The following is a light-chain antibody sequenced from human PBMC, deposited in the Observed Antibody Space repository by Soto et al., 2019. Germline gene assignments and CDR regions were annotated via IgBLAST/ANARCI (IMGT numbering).Light chain of an antibody. J-gene: IGKJ3*01. CDR1: QIVSSY. CDR2: DAS. CDR3: HQRSKLPPA. Sequence: ERVWTQSQPNVSXXPGEXATVXXLAIQIVSSYLAWYQHKPGHAPMLHIYDASNRATGIPARFSGSGSGTDFTLTVSTLEPEDFAVYFCHQRSKLPPAFSPGTKVDIK. V-gene: IGKV3-11*01.